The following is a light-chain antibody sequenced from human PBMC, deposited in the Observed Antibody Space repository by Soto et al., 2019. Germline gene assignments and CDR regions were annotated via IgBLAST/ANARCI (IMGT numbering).Light chain of an antibody. CDR3: QQYGNSPQT. V-gene: IGKV3-20*01. CDR2: GAS. CDR1: QSVSRSY. J-gene: IGKJ4*01. Sequence: ETALTQSPGTLSLSPGERATLSCRASQSVSRSYLAWYQQKPGQAPRLLMYGASSRASGIPDRFSGSGSGTDFTLTISRLEPEAFAVYYCQQYGNSPQTFRGGTKVEIK.